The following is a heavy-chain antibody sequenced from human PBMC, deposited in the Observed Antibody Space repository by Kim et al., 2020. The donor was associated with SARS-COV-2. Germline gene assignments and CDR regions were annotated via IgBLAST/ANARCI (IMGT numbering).Heavy chain of an antibody. CDR3: ARAKRIQKVVDFGELKGFYGMDV. V-gene: IGHV4-59*01. CDR1: GGSIRTYY. D-gene: IGHD3-10*01. CDR2: IFYSGNT. Sequence: SETLSLTCTVYGGSIRTYYWNWIRQHTGKGLEWIGYIFYSGNTNYNPSLKSRVTISVDTSKNQFSLKLTSLTAADTATYDCARAKRIQKVVDFGELKGFYGMDVGGQGTTVTASS. J-gene: IGHJ6*02.